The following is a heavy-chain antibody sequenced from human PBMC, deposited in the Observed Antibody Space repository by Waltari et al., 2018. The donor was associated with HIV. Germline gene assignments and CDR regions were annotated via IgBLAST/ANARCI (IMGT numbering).Heavy chain of an antibody. CDR1: GGSISSFY. V-gene: IGHV4-59*01. Sequence: QVQLQESGPGLVKPQETLSLTCTASGGSISSFYWRWIRQPPGKGLEWIGLIYYCGSTNYKPSLKSRVTGAGDTSKNQVALRWSSVSAADTAVYCCAGSLQQLIFPPLFAHWGQGTLVTVSP. J-gene: IGHJ4*02. CDR2: IYYCGST. D-gene: IGHD6-13*01. CDR3: AGSLQQLIFPPLFAH.